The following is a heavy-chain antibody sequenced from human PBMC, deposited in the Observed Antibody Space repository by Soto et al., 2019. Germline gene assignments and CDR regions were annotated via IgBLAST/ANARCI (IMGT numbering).Heavy chain of an antibody. CDR3: AREWATRDYDDPDALDI. V-gene: IGHV3-30-3*01. J-gene: IGHJ3*02. Sequence: GGSLRLSCAASGFTFSSYAMHWVRQAPGKGLEWVAVISYDGSNKYYADSVKGRFTISRDNSKNTLYLHMNSLRAEDTAVYYCAREWATRDYDDPDALDIWGQGTMVTV. CDR1: GFTFSSYA. D-gene: IGHD3-16*01. CDR2: ISYDGSNK.